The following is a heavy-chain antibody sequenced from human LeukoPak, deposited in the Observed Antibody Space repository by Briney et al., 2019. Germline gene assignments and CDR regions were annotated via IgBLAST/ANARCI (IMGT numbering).Heavy chain of an antibody. Sequence: GGSLRLSCAASGFTFSSYWMHWVRQIPGQGLVWVSRLNGDGTRATYADSVKGRFTISRDDSRNTVYLQMNSLRAEDTAVYYCARDRGYCSGGSCYSNYFDYWGQGTLVTVSS. V-gene: IGHV3-74*01. J-gene: IGHJ4*02. CDR2: LNGDGTRA. D-gene: IGHD2-15*01. CDR1: GFTFSSYW. CDR3: ARDRGYCSGGSCYSNYFDY.